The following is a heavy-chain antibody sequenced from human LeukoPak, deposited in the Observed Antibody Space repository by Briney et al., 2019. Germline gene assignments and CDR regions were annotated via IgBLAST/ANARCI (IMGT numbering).Heavy chain of an antibody. CDR1: GYTFTGCY. Sequence: GASVKVSCKASGYTFTGCYMHWVRQAPGQGLEWMGWINPNSGGTNYAQKFQGRVTMTRDTSISTAYMELSRLRSDGTAVYYCARAGRGVIKSLPWFDPWGQGTLVTVSS. CDR3: ARAGRGVIKSLPWFDP. V-gene: IGHV1-2*02. CDR2: INPNSGGT. D-gene: IGHD3-10*01. J-gene: IGHJ5*02.